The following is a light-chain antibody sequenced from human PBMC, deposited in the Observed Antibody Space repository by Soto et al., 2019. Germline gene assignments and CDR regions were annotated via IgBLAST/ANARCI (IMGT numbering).Light chain of an antibody. CDR3: QQYNNWPRT. V-gene: IGKV3-15*01. Sequence: EIVMTQSPGTLSLSPGDRATLSCRASQSVSSSLAWYQQKPGQAPRLLIYGASTRATGIPARFSGSGSGTEFTLTISSLQSEDFAVYYCQQYNNWPRTFGQGTKVDIK. CDR2: GAS. J-gene: IGKJ1*01. CDR1: QSVSSS.